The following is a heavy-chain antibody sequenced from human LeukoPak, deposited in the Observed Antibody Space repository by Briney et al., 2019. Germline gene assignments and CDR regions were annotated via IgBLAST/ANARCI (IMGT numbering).Heavy chain of an antibody. Sequence: ASVKVSCKASGYTFTSYGINWVRQATGQGLEWMGWMNPNSGNTGYAQKFQGRVTMTRNTSISTAYMELSSLRSEDTAVYYCASPNVDTAMVMYYWGQGTLVTVSS. V-gene: IGHV1-8*01. D-gene: IGHD5-18*01. CDR1: GYTFTSYG. CDR2: MNPNSGNT. J-gene: IGHJ4*02. CDR3: ASPNVDTAMVMYY.